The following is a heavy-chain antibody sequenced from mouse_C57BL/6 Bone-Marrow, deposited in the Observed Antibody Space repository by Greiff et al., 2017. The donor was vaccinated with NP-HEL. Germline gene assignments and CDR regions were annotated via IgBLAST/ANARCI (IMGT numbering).Heavy chain of an antibody. D-gene: IGHD1-2*01. Sequence: EVQLQQSGPELVKPGASVKISCKASGYTFTDYYMNWVKQSHGKSLEWIGDINPNNGGTSYNQKFKGKATLTVDKSSSTAYMELRSLTSEDSAVYYCARIDYGHWYFDVWGTGTTVTVSS. CDR1: GYTFTDYY. CDR3: ARIDYGHWYFDV. CDR2: INPNNGGT. V-gene: IGHV1-26*01. J-gene: IGHJ1*03.